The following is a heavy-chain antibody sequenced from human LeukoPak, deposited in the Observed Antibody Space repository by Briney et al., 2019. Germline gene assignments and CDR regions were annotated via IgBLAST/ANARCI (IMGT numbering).Heavy chain of an antibody. CDR2: INTDGSST. CDR3: ARVTGGYNLVDY. CDR1: GFIFSSYW. D-gene: IGHD5-24*01. Sequence: GGSLRLSCAASGFIFSSYWMDCVPHAPGKGLAWVSRINTDGSSTSYADSVKGRFTISRDNAKNTLYLQMNSLRAEDTDVYYCARVTGGYNLVDYWGQGTLVTVFS. V-gene: IGHV3-74*01. J-gene: IGHJ4*02.